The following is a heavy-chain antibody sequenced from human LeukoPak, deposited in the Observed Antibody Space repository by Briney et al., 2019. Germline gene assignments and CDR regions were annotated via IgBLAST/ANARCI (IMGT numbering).Heavy chain of an antibody. Sequence: PGRSLTLSCAASGFTFSHYGMHWVRQAPGKGLEWVAVIWSDGTSKYYADSVRGRFTIYRDDSQNRVFLQMNSLRAEDTALYYCAKDAQRGFDYSNSLEYWGQGALVSVSS. J-gene: IGHJ4*02. D-gene: IGHD4-11*01. CDR3: AKDAQRGFDYSNSLEY. CDR2: IWSDGTSK. V-gene: IGHV3-33*06. CDR1: GFTFSHYG.